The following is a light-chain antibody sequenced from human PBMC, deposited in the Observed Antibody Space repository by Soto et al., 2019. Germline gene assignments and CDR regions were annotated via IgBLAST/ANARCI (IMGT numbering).Light chain of an antibody. CDR1: NIAGKS. J-gene: IGLJ2*01. Sequence: SSELTQPPSVSVAPGKTARITCGGDNIAGKSVHWYQLKPGQAPMLIIYNGDDRPSGIPERFSGSNSGDTATLTVSWVEAGDEADYYCQVWGSPADPYVLFGGGTKLTVL. CDR3: QVWGSPADPYVL. V-gene: IGLV3-21*04. CDR2: NGD.